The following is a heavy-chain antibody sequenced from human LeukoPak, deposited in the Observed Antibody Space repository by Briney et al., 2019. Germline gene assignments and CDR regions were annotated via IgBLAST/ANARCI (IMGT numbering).Heavy chain of an antibody. V-gene: IGHV3-21*01. J-gene: IGHJ4*02. CDR3: ARVAAVAGNDY. CDR2: ISSSSSYI. CDR1: GFTFSSYS. Sequence: GGSLRLSCAASGFTFSSYSMNWVRQAPGKGLEWVSSISSSSSYIYYADSVKGRFTISRDNAKNSLYPQMNSLRAEDTAVYYCARVAAVAGNDYWGQGTLVTVSS. D-gene: IGHD6-19*01.